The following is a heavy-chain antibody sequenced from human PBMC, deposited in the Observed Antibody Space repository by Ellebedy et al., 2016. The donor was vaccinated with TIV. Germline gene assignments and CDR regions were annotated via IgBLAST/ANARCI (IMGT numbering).Heavy chain of an antibody. Sequence: GESLKISCAGAGFTPGNHAMTWVRQAPGKGLEWVSAISGGGTDTYYADSVKGRFTISRDNSKNTLYLQMDSLRAEDMAVYYCARRGRGGYDFWGQGTLVAVSS. CDR3: ARRGRGGYDF. J-gene: IGHJ4*02. CDR1: GFTPGNHA. CDR2: ISGGGTDT. D-gene: IGHD5-24*01. V-gene: IGHV3-23*01.